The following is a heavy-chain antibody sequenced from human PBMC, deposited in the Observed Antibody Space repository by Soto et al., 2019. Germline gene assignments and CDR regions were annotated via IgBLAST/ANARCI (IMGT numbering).Heavy chain of an antibody. CDR1: GFTFSSYA. CDR3: ATWHLQEHAYDI. Sequence: VGSLTLSCAASGFTFSSYAMSWVRQAPGKGLEWVSAISGSGGSTYYADSVKGRFTISRDNSKNTLYLQMNSLRAEDTAVYYCATWHLQEHAYDIWGQGTMVTVSS. CDR2: ISGSGGST. V-gene: IGHV3-23*01. J-gene: IGHJ3*02. D-gene: IGHD1-1*01.